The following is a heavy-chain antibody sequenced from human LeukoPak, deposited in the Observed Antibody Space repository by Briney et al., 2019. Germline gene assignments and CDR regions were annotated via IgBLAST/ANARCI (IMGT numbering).Heavy chain of an antibody. V-gene: IGHV3-66*01. Sequence: GGSLRLSCAASGFTVSSNYMSWVRQAPGKGLEWVSVIYSGGSTYYADSVKGRFTISRDNAKNTLYLQMNSLRAEDTAVYYCARSMVTIPIPGGYWGQGTLVTVSS. CDR2: IYSGGST. D-gene: IGHD5-24*01. CDR1: GFTVSSNY. CDR3: ARSMVTIPIPGGY. J-gene: IGHJ4*02.